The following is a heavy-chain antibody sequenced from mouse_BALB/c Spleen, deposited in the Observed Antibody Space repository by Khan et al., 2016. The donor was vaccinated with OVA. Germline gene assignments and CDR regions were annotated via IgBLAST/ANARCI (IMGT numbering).Heavy chain of an antibody. D-gene: IGHD2-14*01. CDR2: IVPYNGGT. CDR1: GYAFTSYY. CDR3: ARGGYGGFAY. J-gene: IGHJ3*01. Sequence: EVQLQESGPELVKPGASVKVSCKASGYAFTSYYIYWVKQSHGKSLEWVGYIVPYNGGTSYNQKFKGKATLTVDTSSTPAYLHFNSLTSEDSAVYYCARGGYGGFAYWGQGTPVTVSA. V-gene: IGHV1S135*01.